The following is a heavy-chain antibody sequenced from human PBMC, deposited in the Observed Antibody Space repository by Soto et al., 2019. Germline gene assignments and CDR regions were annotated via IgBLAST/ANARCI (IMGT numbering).Heavy chain of an antibody. CDR3: ARGRSVGYYYGMDV. CDR2: INHSGST. V-gene: IGHV4-34*01. J-gene: IGHJ6*02. Sequence: SETLSLTCAVYGGSCSGYYWSWIRQPPGKGLEWIGEINHSGSTNYNPSLKSRVTISVDTSKNQFSLKLSSVTAADTAVYYCARGRSVGYYYGMDVWGQGTTVTVSS. CDR1: GGSCSGYY.